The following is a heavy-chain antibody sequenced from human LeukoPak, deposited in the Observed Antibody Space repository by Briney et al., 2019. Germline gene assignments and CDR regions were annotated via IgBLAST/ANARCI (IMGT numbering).Heavy chain of an antibody. J-gene: IGHJ2*01. CDR2: IYYSGST. D-gene: IGHD3-3*01. CDR3: ARDQGGRQPNYDFWSGLDWYFDL. CDR1: GGFISSYY. Sequence: SETLSLTCTVSGGFISSYYWSWIRQPPGKGLECIGYIYYSGSTNYNPSLKSRVTISVDTSKNQFSLKVSSVTAADTAVYYCARDQGGRQPNYDFWSGLDWYFDLWGRGTLVTVSS. V-gene: IGHV4-59*01.